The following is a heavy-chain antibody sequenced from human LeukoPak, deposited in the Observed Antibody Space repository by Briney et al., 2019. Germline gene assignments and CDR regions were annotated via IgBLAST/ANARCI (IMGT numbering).Heavy chain of an antibody. CDR1: GYTFTSYG. J-gene: IGHJ6*03. V-gene: IGHV1-18*01. D-gene: IGHD1-14*01. Sequence: ASVKVSCKASGYTFTSYGISWVRRAPGQGLEWMGWISAYNGNTNYAQKLQGRVTMTTDTSTSTAYMELRSLRSDDTAVYYCARGAGTGVYYYYMDVWGKGTTVTVSS. CDR2: ISAYNGNT. CDR3: ARGAGTGVYYYYMDV.